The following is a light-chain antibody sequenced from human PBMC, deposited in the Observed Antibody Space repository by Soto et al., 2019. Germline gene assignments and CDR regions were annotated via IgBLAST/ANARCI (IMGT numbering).Light chain of an antibody. CDR1: QGISNY. Sequence: IQLTQSPSSLSASVGDRVTITCRASQGISNYLAWYQQKLGKAPKLLISAASTLQSGVPSRFSGSGSGTDFTLTISGLQPEDFATYYCQQLNSYPRGLTFGGGTKVEIK. V-gene: IGKV1-9*01. CDR3: QQLNSYPRGLT. CDR2: AAS. J-gene: IGKJ4*01.